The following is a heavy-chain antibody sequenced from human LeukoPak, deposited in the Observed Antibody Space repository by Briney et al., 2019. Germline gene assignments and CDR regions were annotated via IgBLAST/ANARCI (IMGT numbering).Heavy chain of an antibody. CDR2: ISGSGGST. Sequence: PGGSLRLSYAASGFTFSSYAMSWVRQAPGKGLEWVSAISGSGGSTYYADSVKGRFTISRDNSKNTLYLQMNSLRAEDTAVYYCAKLEGITMVRGANDYWGQGTLVTVSS. V-gene: IGHV3-23*01. J-gene: IGHJ4*02. CDR3: AKLEGITMVRGANDY. D-gene: IGHD3-10*01. CDR1: GFTFSSYA.